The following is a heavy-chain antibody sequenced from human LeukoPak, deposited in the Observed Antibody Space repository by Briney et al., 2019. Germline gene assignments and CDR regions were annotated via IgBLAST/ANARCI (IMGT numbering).Heavy chain of an antibody. CDR1: GFTFDSYN. Sequence: PGGSLRLSCAASGFTFDSYNMNWVRQAPGKGLEWVASIRSYGSYIHYADSVKGRFTISRDDAKKSLYLQMNSLRAEDTAVYYCARDGSRYSSSWYQLWGQGTLVTVSS. CDR3: ARDGSRYSSSWYQL. CDR2: IRSYGSYI. J-gene: IGHJ4*02. V-gene: IGHV3-21*01. D-gene: IGHD6-13*01.